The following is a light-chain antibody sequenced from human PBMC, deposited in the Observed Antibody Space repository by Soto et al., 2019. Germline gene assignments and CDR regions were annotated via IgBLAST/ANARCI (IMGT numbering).Light chain of an antibody. CDR3: QQYYSTAPT. J-gene: IGKJ4*01. CDR2: WAS. Sequence: DIVMTQSPDSLAVSLGERATINCKSSQSVLYSSNNKKYLAWYQQKPGQPPKLLIYWASTRESGVPDRFSGSGSGTDFTLTISSLQAEAVAVYYCQQYYSTAPTFGGGTKVEIK. V-gene: IGKV4-1*01. CDR1: QSVLYSSNNKKY.